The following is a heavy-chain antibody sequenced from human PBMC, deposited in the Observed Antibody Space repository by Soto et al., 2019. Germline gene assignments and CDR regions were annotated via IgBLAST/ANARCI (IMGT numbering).Heavy chain of an antibody. CDR2: ISWNRGSI. CDR3: AKDIASKNSSSWYDYYYYMDV. Sequence: GGSLRLSCASSGFTFVDYAMHWVRQAPGKGLEGVSGISWNRGSIGYADSVKGRFTISRDNAKNSLYLQMNSLRAEDTALYYCAKDIASKNSSSWYDYYYYMDVWGKGTTVTVSS. D-gene: IGHD6-13*01. J-gene: IGHJ6*03. CDR1: GFTFVDYA. V-gene: IGHV3-9*01.